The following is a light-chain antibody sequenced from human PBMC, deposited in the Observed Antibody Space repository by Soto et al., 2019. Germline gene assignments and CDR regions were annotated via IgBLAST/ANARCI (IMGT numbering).Light chain of an antibody. Sequence: DIQMTQSPSTLSASVGDRVTITCRASQTINRWLAWYQQKPGEVPKLLIYKASVLESGVPSRFSGSESGTEFTLTISRLQPEDVATYYCQHWSFGQGTKVDIK. CDR3: QHWS. CDR1: QTINRW. J-gene: IGKJ1*01. CDR2: KAS. V-gene: IGKV1-5*03.